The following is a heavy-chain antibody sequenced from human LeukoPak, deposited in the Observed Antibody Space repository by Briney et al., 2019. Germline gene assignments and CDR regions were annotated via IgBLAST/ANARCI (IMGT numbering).Heavy chain of an antibody. Sequence: SETLSLTCTVSDYPLSTGYYWGWIRQSPGKGLEWIGSFYHSGNTYYNPSLKRRVTISVDTSKNQFSLKLRSVTAADTAVYYCARCRLFAGGPVDPWGQGTLVTVSS. CDR2: FYHSGNT. D-gene: IGHD3-16*01. CDR3: ARCRLFAGGPVDP. V-gene: IGHV4-38-2*02. J-gene: IGHJ5*02. CDR1: DYPLSTGYY.